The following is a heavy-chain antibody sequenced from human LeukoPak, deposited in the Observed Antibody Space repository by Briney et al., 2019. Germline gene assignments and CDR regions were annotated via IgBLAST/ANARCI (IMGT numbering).Heavy chain of an antibody. CDR3: ARVHEGSSSWYSSYYYYDMDV. CDR1: GYTFTGYY. CDR2: INPNSGGT. D-gene: IGHD6-13*01. Sequence: ASVKVSCKASGYTFTGYYMHWVRQAPGQGLEWMGWINPNSGGTNYAQKFQGRVTMTRDTSISTAYMELSRLRSDDTAVYYCARVHEGSSSWYSSYYYYDMDVWGQGTTVTVSS. J-gene: IGHJ6*02. V-gene: IGHV1-2*02.